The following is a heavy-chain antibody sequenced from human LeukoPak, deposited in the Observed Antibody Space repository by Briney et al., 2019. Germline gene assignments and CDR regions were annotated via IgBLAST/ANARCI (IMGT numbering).Heavy chain of an antibody. CDR1: GFTFRTYV. D-gene: IGHD3-22*01. CDR2: IRASGSSS. CDR3: ANTPPTYLFDSSDYFIDY. Sequence: GGSLRLSCAASGFTFRTYVMNWVRQAPGKGLEWVSTIRASGSSSYYADSVKGRFTTSRDNSKNTMYLQMSSLRAEDTAVYYCANTPPTYLFDSSDYFIDYWGQGTLVTVPS. J-gene: IGHJ4*02. V-gene: IGHV3-23*01.